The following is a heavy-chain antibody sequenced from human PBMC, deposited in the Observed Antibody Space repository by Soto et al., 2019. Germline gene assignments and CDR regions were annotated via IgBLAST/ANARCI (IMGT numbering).Heavy chain of an antibody. CDR3: ARTLWFQHFDY. V-gene: IGHV3-48*02. CDR1: GFTFSSYS. D-gene: IGHD3-10*01. CDR2: ISSSSTI. J-gene: IGHJ4*02. Sequence: GGSLRLSCAASGFTFSSYSMNWVRQAPGKGLEWVSYISSSSTIYYADSVKARFTISRDNAKNSLYLQMNSLRDEDTAVYYCARTLWFQHFDYWGQGTLVTVSS.